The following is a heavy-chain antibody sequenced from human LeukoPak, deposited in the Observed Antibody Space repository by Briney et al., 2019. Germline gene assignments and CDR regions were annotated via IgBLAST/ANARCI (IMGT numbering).Heavy chain of an antibody. Sequence: SETLSLTCTVPGYSISSGYYWGWIWQPPGKGLEWIGSIYHSGSTYYNPSLKSRVTMSVDTSKNQFSLKLSSVTAADTAVYYCARAIYCSSSTCSLGYFDNWGQGTLVTVSS. V-gene: IGHV4-38-2*02. CDR1: GYSISSGYY. D-gene: IGHD2-2*01. J-gene: IGHJ4*02. CDR2: IYHSGST. CDR3: ARAIYCSSSTCSLGYFDN.